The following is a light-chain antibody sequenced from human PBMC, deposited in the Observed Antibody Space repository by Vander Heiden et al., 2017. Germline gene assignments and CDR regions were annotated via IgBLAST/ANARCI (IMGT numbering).Light chain of an antibody. CDR2: EDS. CDR1: KLGEKY. V-gene: IGLV3-1*01. Sequence: SYVLSLPPSVSVSPVQTASFPCSGVKLGEKYACWYQQKPGQSPVLVIYEDSKRPSGIPERFSGSNSGNTATLTISGTRAMDEADYYCQAWDSSTYVFGTGTKVTVL. J-gene: IGLJ1*01. CDR3: QAWDSSTYV.